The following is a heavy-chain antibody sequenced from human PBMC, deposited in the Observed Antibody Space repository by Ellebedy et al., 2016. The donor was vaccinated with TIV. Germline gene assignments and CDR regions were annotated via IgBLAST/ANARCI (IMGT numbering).Heavy chain of an antibody. Sequence: GGSLRLSCAASGFTFSSYGIHWVRQAPGKGLEWVAVISYDGSNKYYADSVKGRFTISRDNSKNTLYLQMNSLGVEDTAVYHCARDPGIAEADTVPPNIGFDLWGQGALVTVSS. CDR3: ARDPGIAEADTVPPNIGFDL. CDR2: ISYDGSNK. V-gene: IGHV3-30*03. J-gene: IGHJ4*02. D-gene: IGHD6-19*01. CDR1: GFTFSSYG.